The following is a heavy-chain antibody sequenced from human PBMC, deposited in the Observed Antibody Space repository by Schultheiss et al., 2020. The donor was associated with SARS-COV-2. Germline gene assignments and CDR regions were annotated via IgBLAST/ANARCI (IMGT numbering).Heavy chain of an antibody. CDR2: ISYDGSNK. V-gene: IGHV3-30*14. D-gene: IGHD5-24*01. J-gene: IGHJ4*02. Sequence: GESLKISCAASGFTFDDYAMHWVRQAPGKGLEWVAVISYDGSNKYYADSVKGRFTISRDNSKNTLYLQMNSLRAKDTALYYCARDRGGEMATNDFDYWGQGTLVTVSS. CDR3: ARDRGGEMATNDFDY. CDR1: GFTFDDYA.